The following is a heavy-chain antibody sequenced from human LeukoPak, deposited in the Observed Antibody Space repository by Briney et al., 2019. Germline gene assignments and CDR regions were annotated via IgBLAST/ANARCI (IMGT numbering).Heavy chain of an antibody. D-gene: IGHD6-13*01. J-gene: IGHJ4*02. CDR3: ARDTYAGSWSPLIY. CDR2: VSSNGNNNA. V-gene: IGHV3-30-3*01. Sequence: GGSLRLSCAASGFTFSTYAMYWVRRAPGMGLEWVATVSSNGNNNAYYADSVKGRFTISRDNSKNTLFLQMDSLRADDTAVYYCARDTYAGSWSPLIYWGQGTLVSVSS. CDR1: GFTFSTYA.